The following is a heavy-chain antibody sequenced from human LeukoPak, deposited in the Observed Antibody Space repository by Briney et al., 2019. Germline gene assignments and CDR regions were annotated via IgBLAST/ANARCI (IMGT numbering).Heavy chain of an antibody. CDR2: ISSSSTI. D-gene: IGHD6-6*01. Sequence: GGSLRLSCAASGFTLISYSMDWVRQAPGKGLEWVSYISSSSTIYYADSVKGRFTISRDNAKKSLYLQMNSLRAEDTAVYYCAIHSSSARYFYYYMDVWGKGTTVTVSS. CDR1: GFTLISYS. V-gene: IGHV3-48*01. J-gene: IGHJ6*03. CDR3: AIHSSSARYFYYYMDV.